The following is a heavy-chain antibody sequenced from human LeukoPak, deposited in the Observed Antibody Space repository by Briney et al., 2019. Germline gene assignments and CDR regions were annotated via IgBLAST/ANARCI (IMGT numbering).Heavy chain of an antibody. CDR2: ISYSGST. CDR1: GGSISSYY. V-gene: IGHV4-59*08. CDR3: ARHSICFDP. J-gene: IGHJ5*02. Sequence: SETLSLTCTVSGGSISSYYWSWVRQPPGKGLEWIGYISYSGSTNYNPSLKSRVTISVDTSKNQFSLKLTSVTAADTAVYYCARHSICFDPWGQGTLVTVSS.